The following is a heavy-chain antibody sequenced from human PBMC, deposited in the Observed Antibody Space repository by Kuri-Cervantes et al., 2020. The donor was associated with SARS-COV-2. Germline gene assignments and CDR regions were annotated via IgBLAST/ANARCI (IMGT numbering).Heavy chain of an antibody. D-gene: IGHD1-26*01. Sequence: GESLKISCAASGLTFSGYAVHWVRQAPGKGLEWVALISFDGSNEYYADSVKGRFNISRATSKNTLYLQMKSLGPEDTAVYYCATEGGTYPGWFDPWGQGTLVTVSS. J-gene: IGHJ5*02. V-gene: IGHV3-30-3*01. CDR2: ISFDGSNE. CDR3: ATEGGTYPGWFDP. CDR1: GLTFSGYA.